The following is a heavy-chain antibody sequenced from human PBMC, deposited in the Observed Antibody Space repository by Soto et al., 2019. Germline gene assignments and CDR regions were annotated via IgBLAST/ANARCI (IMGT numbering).Heavy chain of an antibody. CDR3: ARDENSRSWYDS. J-gene: IGHJ5*01. Sequence: QVQLQESGPGLVKPSETLSLTCTVAGGSISSNYWSWIRQPPGKGLEWIGYIYYSGSTNYNPSLKSRVTISGDTYKHTFSLKLRSVTAADTAEYSCARDENSRSWYDSWSHGNLVTVS. D-gene: IGHD6-13*01. CDR1: GGSISSNY. CDR2: IYYSGST. V-gene: IGHV4-59*01.